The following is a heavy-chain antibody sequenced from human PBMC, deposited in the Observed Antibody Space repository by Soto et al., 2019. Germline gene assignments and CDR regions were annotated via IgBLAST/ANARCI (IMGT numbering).Heavy chain of an antibody. J-gene: IGHJ4*02. Sequence: PSETLSLTCTVSGDSINSGAYYCGWIRQTPGKGLEWMGSVYSSGSPYDSPSLRSRVSISVDKSKNVFSLKLTSVTAADTAMYFCARNLISCGSGNHSPFESWGQGTRVTVSS. V-gene: IGHV4-39*01. D-gene: IGHD3-10*01. CDR2: VYSSGSP. CDR1: GDSINSGAYY. CDR3: ARNLISCGSGNHSPFES.